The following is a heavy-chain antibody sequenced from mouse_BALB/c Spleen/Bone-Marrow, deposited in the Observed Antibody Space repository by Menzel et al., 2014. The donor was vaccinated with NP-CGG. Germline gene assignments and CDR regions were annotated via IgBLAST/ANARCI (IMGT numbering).Heavy chain of an antibody. CDR2: IRNKANGYTT. CDR3: ARDRNFGSSWYFDV. V-gene: IGHV7-3*02. Sequence: EVMLVESGGGLVQPGGSLRLSCATSGFTFTDYYMSWVRQPPGKALGWLGFIRNKANGYTTEYSTSMKGRFTISRDNSQSILYLQMNTLRAEDSATYYCARDRNFGSSWYFDVWGAGTTVTVSS. J-gene: IGHJ1*01. D-gene: IGHD1-1*01. CDR1: GFTFTDYY.